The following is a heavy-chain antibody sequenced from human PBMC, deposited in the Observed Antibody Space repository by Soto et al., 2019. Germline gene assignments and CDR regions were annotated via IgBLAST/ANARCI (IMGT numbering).Heavy chain of an antibody. V-gene: IGHV4-30-2*01. J-gene: IGHJ5*02. CDR1: GGSISSGGYS. CDR3: ARVPPP. CDR2: IYHSGST. Sequence: QLQLQESGSGLVKPSQTLSLTCAVSGGSISSGGYSWSWIRQPPGKVLEWIGYIYHSGSTYYNPTLKSGVTRSVARSKNQCSRKRGSVTPADTPVYYCARVPPPWGQGTVVTVSS.